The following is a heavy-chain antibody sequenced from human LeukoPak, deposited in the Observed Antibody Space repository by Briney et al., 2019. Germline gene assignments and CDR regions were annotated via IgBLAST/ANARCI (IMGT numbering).Heavy chain of an antibody. V-gene: IGHV5-51*01. CDR1: GYSFTSYW. Sequence: GESLKISCKGSGYSFTSYWIGWVRQMPGKGLEWMGIVYPGDSDTRYSPSFQGQVTISADKSISTAYLQWSSLKASDTAMYYCARHRGLGYRSSTSCCGSAPRGFDPWGQGTLVTVSS. J-gene: IGHJ5*02. CDR2: VYPGDSDT. CDR3: ARHRGLGYRSSTSCCGSAPRGFDP. D-gene: IGHD2-2*01.